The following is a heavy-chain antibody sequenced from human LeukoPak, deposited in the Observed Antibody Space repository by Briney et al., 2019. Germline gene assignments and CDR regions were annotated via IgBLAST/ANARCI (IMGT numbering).Heavy chain of an antibody. CDR2: INRDGSST. Sequence: PGGSLRLSCAASGFTFSSYWMHGVRQAPGKGLVWVSRINRDGSSTNYADSVKGRFTISRDNAKNTLYLQMDSLRAEDTAVYYCTSLEGYCSGGSCNYGMDVWGTGTTVTVSS. J-gene: IGHJ6*04. V-gene: IGHV3-74*01. CDR1: GFTFSSYW. D-gene: IGHD2-15*01. CDR3: TSLEGYCSGGSCNYGMDV.